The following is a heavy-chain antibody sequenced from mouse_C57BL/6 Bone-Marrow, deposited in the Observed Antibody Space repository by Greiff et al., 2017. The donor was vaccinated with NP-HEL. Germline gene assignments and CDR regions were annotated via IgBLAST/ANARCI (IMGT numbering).Heavy chain of an antibody. CDR3: ARSGSNYLFAY. CDR1: GYTFTSYW. V-gene: IGHV1-69*01. CDR2: IDPSDSYT. J-gene: IGHJ3*01. Sequence: QVQLKQPGAELVKPGASVKMSCKASGYTFTSYWITWVKQRPGQGLEWIGEIDPSDSYTNYNQKFKGKSTLTVDKSSSTAYMQLSSLTSEDSAVYYCARSGSNYLFAYWGQGTLVTVSA. D-gene: IGHD2-5*01.